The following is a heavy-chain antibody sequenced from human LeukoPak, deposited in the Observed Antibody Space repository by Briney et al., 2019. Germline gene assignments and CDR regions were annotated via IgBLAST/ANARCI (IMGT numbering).Heavy chain of an antibody. V-gene: IGHV4-39*02. Sequence: PSETLSLTCTVSGGSISSRSDYWAWIRQPPGKGLEWIGSIYYSGRTYYNPSLKSRVTISVDTSKNQFSLKLNSVTATDTAVYYCAKEMDGDSFDYRGQGALVTVSS. CDR1: GGSISSRSDY. CDR2: IYYSGRT. J-gene: IGHJ4*02. D-gene: IGHD4-17*01. CDR3: AKEMDGDSFDY.